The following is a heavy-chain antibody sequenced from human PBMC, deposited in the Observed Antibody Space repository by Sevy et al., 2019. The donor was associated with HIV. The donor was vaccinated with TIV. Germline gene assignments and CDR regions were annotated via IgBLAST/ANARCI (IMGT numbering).Heavy chain of an antibody. CDR3: VKVGASISLWNYYFAY. Sequence: GGSLRLSCSASGFTFSSYAMHWVRQAPGKGLEYVSAISSNGGSTYYADSVKGRFTISRDNSKNTLYLQMSSLRAEDTAVYYCVKVGASISLWNYYFAYWGQGTLVTVSS. CDR2: ISSNGGST. V-gene: IGHV3-64D*06. CDR1: GFTFSSYA. D-gene: IGHD3-16*02. J-gene: IGHJ4*02.